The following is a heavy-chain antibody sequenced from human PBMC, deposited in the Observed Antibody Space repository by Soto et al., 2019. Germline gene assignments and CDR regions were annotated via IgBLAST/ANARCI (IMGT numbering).Heavy chain of an antibody. CDR3: ARDRPYCSSTSCYRGYYYYYYGMDV. D-gene: IGHD2-2*02. J-gene: IGHJ6*02. CDR2: ISSSSSTI. V-gene: IGHV3-48*02. CDR1: GFTFSSYS. Sequence: GGSLRLSCAASGFTFSSYSMNWVRQAPGKGLEWVSYISSSSSTIYYADSVKGRFTISRDNARNSLYLQMNSLRDEDTAVYYCARDRPYCSSTSCYRGYYYYYYGMDVWGQGTTVTVSS.